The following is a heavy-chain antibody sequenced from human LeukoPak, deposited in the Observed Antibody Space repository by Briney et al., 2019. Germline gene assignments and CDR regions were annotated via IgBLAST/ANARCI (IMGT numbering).Heavy chain of an antibody. CDR3: ARRMGRRFGERYYYYHYMDV. D-gene: IGHD3-10*01. CDR1: GGSFSGYY. V-gene: IGHV4-34*01. J-gene: IGHJ6*03. Sequence: PSETLSLTCAVYGGSFSGYYWSWIRQPPGKGLEWIGEINHSGSTNYNPSLKSRVTISVDTSKNQFSLKLSSVTAADTAVYYCARRMGRRFGERYYYYHYMDVWGKGTTVTISS. CDR2: INHSGST.